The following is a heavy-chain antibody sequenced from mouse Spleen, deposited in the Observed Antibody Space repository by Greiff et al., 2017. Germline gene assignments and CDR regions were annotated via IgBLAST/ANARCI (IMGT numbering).Heavy chain of an antibody. CDR2: IDPENGDT. J-gene: IGHJ2*01. CDR1: GFNIKDDY. CDR3: ARYRVVDFDY. Sequence: EVQLQQSGAELVRPGASVKLSCTASGFNIKDDYMHWVKQRPEQGLEWIGWIDPENGDTEYASKFQGKATITADTSSNTAYLQLSSLTSEDTAVYYCARYRVVDFDYWGQGTTLTVSS. V-gene: IGHV14-4*01. D-gene: IGHD1-1*01.